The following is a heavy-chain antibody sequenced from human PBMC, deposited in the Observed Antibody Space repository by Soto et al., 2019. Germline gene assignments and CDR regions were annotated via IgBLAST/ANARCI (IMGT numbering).Heavy chain of an antibody. CDR3: FRSTADY. J-gene: IGHJ4*02. Sequence: EVQLVESGGGLVQPGGSLKLSCAASGFMFSDSTMHWVRQAAGRGLEWVGRITNKATSYATSYAESVKGRFTISRDDSKNTAYLQMNSLKTEDTAVYGCFRSTADYWGQGTLVTVSS. CDR1: GFMFSDST. V-gene: IGHV3-73*01. D-gene: IGHD2-8*01. CDR2: ITNKATSYAT.